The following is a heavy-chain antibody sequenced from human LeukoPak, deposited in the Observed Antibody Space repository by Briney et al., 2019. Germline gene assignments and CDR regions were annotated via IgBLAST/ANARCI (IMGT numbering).Heavy chain of an antibody. CDR2: FHSEDGET. D-gene: IGHD1-26*01. CDR1: EYTLTELS. J-gene: IGHJ4*02. Sequence: DSVTLSCNVSEYTLTELSMRWVRHAPGEVLEWMGGFHSEDGETIYAQKFQGRVTMTEDTSTDTAYMELSSLRSEDTAVYYCATLVLNRRELLPPPFDYWGQGTLVTVYS. V-gene: IGHV1-24*01. CDR3: ATLVLNRRELLPPPFDY.